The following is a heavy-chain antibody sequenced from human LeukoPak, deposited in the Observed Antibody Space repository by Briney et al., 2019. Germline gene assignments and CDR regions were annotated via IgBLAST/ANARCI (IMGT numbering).Heavy chain of an antibody. Sequence: GESLKISCKGSGYSFTSYWIGWVRQMPGKGLEWMGIIYPGDSDTRYSPSFQGQVTISADKSISTAYLQWSSLKASDTAMYYCARHRGITFGGVIVGALDCWGQGTLVTVSS. V-gene: IGHV5-51*01. CDR3: ARHRGITFGGVIVGALDC. J-gene: IGHJ4*02. CDR2: IYPGDSDT. D-gene: IGHD3-16*02. CDR1: GYSFTSYW.